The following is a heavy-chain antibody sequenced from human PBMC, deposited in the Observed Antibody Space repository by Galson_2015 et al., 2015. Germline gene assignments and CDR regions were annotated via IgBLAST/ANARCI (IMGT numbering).Heavy chain of an antibody. CDR3: ARAIGAVGSF. D-gene: IGHD6-13*01. J-gene: IGHJ4*02. CDR1: GFTFSTYW. CDR2: INQDGSAV. V-gene: IGHV3-7*01. Sequence: SLRLSCATSGFTFSTYWMHWVRQAPGKGLEWVANINQDGSAVYYVDSVRGRFTISRDNAKNSLFLQMNSLKGEDTAVYYCARAIGAVGSFWGQGTLVTVSS.